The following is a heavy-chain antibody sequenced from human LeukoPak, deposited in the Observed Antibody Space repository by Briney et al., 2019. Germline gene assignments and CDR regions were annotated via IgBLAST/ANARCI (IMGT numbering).Heavy chain of an antibody. Sequence: GGSLRLSCAASGFTFSSYSMNWVRQAPGKGLEWVSSISSSSSYIYYADPVKGRFTISRDNAKNSLYLQMNSLRAEDTAVYYCARSDYYGSGTPDYWGQGTLVTVSS. V-gene: IGHV3-21*01. D-gene: IGHD3-10*01. J-gene: IGHJ4*02. CDR1: GFTFSSYS. CDR2: ISSSSSYI. CDR3: ARSDYYGSGTPDY.